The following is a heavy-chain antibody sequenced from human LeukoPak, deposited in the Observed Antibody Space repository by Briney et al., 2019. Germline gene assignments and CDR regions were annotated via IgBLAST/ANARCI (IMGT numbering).Heavy chain of an antibody. J-gene: IGHJ5*02. CDR3: AKGSSRGTTLTWFDP. Sequence: GGSRRLACAAYGLTFSDYAMTWVRQAPGKGLEWVSVISGTGGTTYYADSVKGQFTVSRDNSQNTLYLQMNSLRVDDTAVYYCAKGSSRGTTLTWFDPWGQGTLVTVSS. CDR1: GLTFSDYA. V-gene: IGHV3-23*01. D-gene: IGHD4-17*01. CDR2: ISGTGGTT.